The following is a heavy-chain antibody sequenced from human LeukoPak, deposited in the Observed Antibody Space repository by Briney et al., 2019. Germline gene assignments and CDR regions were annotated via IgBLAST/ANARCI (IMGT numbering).Heavy chain of an antibody. J-gene: IGHJ3*02. V-gene: IGHV3-21*01. CDR2: ISSSSSYI. CDR3: ASARYYYHAFDI. D-gene: IGHD3-10*01. CDR1: GFTFSNYE. Sequence: PGGSLRLSCAASGFTFSNYEMNWVRQAPGKGLEWVSSISSSSSYIYYADSVKGRFTISRDNAKNSLYLQMNSLRAEDTAVYYCASARYYYHAFDIWGQGTMVTVSS.